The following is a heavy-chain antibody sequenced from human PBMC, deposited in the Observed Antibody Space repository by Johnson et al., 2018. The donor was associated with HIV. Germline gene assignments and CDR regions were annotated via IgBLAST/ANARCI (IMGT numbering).Heavy chain of an antibody. CDR1: GFTVSSNY. CDR3: AKSDYPGIAVAGSAYDDAFDL. J-gene: IGHJ3*01. V-gene: IGHV3-66*01. CDR2: IYSGGST. D-gene: IGHD6-19*01. Sequence: VQLVESGGGLVQPGGSLRLSCAASGFTVSSNYMTWVRQAPGKGLEWVSVIYSGGSTYYADSVKGRFTISRDNAKNSLYLQMNSLRVEETAVYYCAKSDYPGIAVAGSAYDDAFDLWGQGTMVAVSS.